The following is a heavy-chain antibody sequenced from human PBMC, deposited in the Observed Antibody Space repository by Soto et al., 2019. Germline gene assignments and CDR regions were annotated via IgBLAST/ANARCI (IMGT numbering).Heavy chain of an antibody. CDR2: IYYSGST. V-gene: IGHV4-31*03. CDR3: ARGPLYGSGSYYFDY. D-gene: IGHD3-10*01. J-gene: IGHJ4*02. CDR1: GGSISSGGYY. Sequence: SETLSLTCTVSGGSISSGGYYWSWIRQHPGKGLEWIGYIYYSGSTYYNTSLKSRVTISVDTSKNQFSLKLSSVTAADTAVYYCARGPLYGSGSYYFDYWGQGTLVTVSS.